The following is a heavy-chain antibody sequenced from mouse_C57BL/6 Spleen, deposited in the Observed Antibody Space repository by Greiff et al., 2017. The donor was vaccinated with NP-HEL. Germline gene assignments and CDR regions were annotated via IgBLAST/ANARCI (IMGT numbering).Heavy chain of an antibody. Sequence: VQLQQSGAELVRPGASVKLSCTASGFNIKDDYMHWVKQRPEQGLEWIGWIDPENGYTEYASNFQGKATITADTSSNTAYLQLSSLTSEDTAVYYGTTPYGSSPHWYFDVWGTGTTVTVSS. CDR1: GFNIKDDY. CDR3: TTPYGSSPHWYFDV. CDR2: IDPENGYT. V-gene: IGHV14-4*01. D-gene: IGHD1-1*01. J-gene: IGHJ1*03.